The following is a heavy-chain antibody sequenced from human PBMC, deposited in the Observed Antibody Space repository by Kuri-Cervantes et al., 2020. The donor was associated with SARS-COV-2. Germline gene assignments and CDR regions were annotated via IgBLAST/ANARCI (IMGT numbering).Heavy chain of an antibody. CDR3: ARATPYYYDSSGYKVYFDY. D-gene: IGHD3-22*01. CDR1: GFSFSSYG. V-gene: IGHV3-33*01. CDR2: IWYDGSNK. J-gene: IGHJ4*02. Sequence: GESMKISCAASGFSFSSYGMHWVRQAPGKGLEWVAVIWYDGSNKYYADSVKGLFTISRDNSKNTLYLQMNSLRAEDTAVYYCARATPYYYDSSGYKVYFDYWGQGTLVTVSS.